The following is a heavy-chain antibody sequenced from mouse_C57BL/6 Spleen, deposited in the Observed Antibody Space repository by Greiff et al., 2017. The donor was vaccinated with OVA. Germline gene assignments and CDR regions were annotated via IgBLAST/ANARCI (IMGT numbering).Heavy chain of an antibody. D-gene: IGHD2-4*01. J-gene: IGHJ3*01. CDR2: IYPGDGDT. Sequence: QVQLQQSGPELVKPGASVKISCKASGYAFSSSWMNWVKQRPGKGLEWIGRIYPGDGDTNYNGKFKGKATLTADKSSSTSYMHLSSLTSEDSAVYFGARDDYDVGFAYGGQGTLVTVSA. V-gene: IGHV1-82*01. CDR3: ARDDYDVGFAY. CDR1: GYAFSSSW.